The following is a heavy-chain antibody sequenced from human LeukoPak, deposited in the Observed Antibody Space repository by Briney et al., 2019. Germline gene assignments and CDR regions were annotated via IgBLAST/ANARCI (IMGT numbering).Heavy chain of an antibody. CDR3: VKDLSGRYTFDY. CDR2: INDNGGKT. CDR1: GFTFSSYA. J-gene: IGHJ4*02. D-gene: IGHD1-26*01. Sequence: GGSLRLSCSASGFTFSSYAMHWVRQAPGKGLEYVSGINDNGGKTHYGDSLKGRFTISRDNSKNTLYLQMSTLRAEDTAVYYCVKDLSGRYTFDYWGQGTLVTVSS. V-gene: IGHV3-64D*09.